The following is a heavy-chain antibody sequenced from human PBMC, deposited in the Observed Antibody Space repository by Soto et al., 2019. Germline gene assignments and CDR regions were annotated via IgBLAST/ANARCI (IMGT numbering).Heavy chain of an antibody. CDR2: INHSGSS. D-gene: IGHD1-26*01. V-gene: IGHV4-34*01. Sequence: SETLSLTCAVSGGSFSGYIWTWIRQTPGKGLQWIGQINHSGSSIYNPSLKNRVTISTMSNNKFSLELSSVTAADTAVYYCTRGLFSGSYYSGGWNYFASWGQGTMVTVS. J-gene: IGHJ4*02. CDR3: TRGLFSGSYYSGGWNYFAS. CDR1: GGSFSGYI.